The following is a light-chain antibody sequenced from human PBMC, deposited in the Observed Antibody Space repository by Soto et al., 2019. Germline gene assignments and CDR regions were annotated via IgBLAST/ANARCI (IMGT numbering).Light chain of an antibody. CDR2: DVS. CDR1: SSDVGGYNY. CDR3: RSYTSSYTYV. V-gene: IGLV2-14*01. Sequence: QSALTQPASVSGSPGQSITISCTGTSSDVGGYNYVSWYQQHPGRAPKLMIYDVSNRPSGVSNRLSGSKSGNTASLTISGLQAEDEADYYCRSYTSSYTYVFGTGTKVTVL. J-gene: IGLJ1*01.